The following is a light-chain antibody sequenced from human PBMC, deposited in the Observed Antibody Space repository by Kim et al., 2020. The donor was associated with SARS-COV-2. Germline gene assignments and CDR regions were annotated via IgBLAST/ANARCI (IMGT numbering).Light chain of an antibody. CDR1: SLRSYY. J-gene: IGLJ2*01. CDR3: NSRDSNDNVV. CDR2: GKN. Sequence: ALGHTVRITCQGDSLRSYYATWYQQKPGQAPIVVIYGKNNRPSGIPDLFSGSSSGNTASLTITGTQAGDEADYYCNSRDSNDNVVFGGGTQLTVL. V-gene: IGLV3-19*01.